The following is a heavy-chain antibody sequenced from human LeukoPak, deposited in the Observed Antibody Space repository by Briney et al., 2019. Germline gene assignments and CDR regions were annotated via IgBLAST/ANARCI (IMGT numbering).Heavy chain of an antibody. V-gene: IGHV3-7*05. J-gene: IGHJ5*02. CDR3: VRGSSGTVVRGVAWSWFDP. CDR1: GFTFSNYW. D-gene: IGHD3-10*01. Sequence: GGSLRLSCVASGFTFSNYWMTWVRQAPGKGLEWVANIKQDGSETYLVDSVTGRFTISRDNAKDSLYLQMNSLRDEDTAMYYCVRGSSGTVVRGVAWSWFDPWAQGALLTV. CDR2: IKQDGSET.